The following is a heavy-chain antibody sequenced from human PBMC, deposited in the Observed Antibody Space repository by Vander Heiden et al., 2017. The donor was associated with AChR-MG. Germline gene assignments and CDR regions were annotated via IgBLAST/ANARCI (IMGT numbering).Heavy chain of an antibody. J-gene: IGHJ2*01. V-gene: IGHV2-5*02. CDR2: IYWDDDK. Sequence: QITFKESGPTLVKPTQTLTLTCTFSGFSPSTSGVGVGWIRQPRGKALEWLALIYWDDDKRYSPSLKSRLTITKDTSKNQVVLTMTNMDPVDTATYYCAHRRGRGYCSSTSCYTGWYFDLWGRGTLVTVSS. CDR3: AHRRGRGYCSSTSCYTGWYFDL. D-gene: IGHD2-2*02. CDR1: GFSPSTSGVG.